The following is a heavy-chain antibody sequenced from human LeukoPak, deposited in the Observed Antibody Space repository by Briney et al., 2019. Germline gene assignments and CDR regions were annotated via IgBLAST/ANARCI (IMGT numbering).Heavy chain of an antibody. CDR2: ISSSGSTI. J-gene: IGHJ6*03. D-gene: IGHD2-15*01. Sequence: GGSLRLSCAASGFTFSSYEMNWVRQAPGKGLEWVSYISSSGSTIYYADSVKGRFTISRDNAKNSLYLQMNSLRAEDTAVYYCARVSGGSYYYYMDVWGKGTTVTVSS. CDR3: ARVSGGSYYYYMDV. CDR1: GFTFSSYE. V-gene: IGHV3-48*03.